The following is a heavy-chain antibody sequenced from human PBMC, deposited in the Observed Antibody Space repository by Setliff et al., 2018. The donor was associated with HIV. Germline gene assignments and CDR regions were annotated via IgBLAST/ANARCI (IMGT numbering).Heavy chain of an antibody. Sequence: ASVKVSCKASGYTFTRNQIHWVRQAPGQGLEWMGIINPSGGSAAYAEKFRGRVTMTRDTSINTAYMELSRLRSDDTAVYYCAREYDVLTGYYISAFDIWGQGTMVTVSS. CDR2: INPSGGSA. V-gene: IGHV1-46*01. J-gene: IGHJ3*02. CDR3: AREYDVLTGYYISAFDI. CDR1: GYTFTRNQ. D-gene: IGHD3-9*01.